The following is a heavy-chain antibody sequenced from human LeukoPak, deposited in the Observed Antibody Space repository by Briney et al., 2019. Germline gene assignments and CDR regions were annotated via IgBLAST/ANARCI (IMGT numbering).Heavy chain of an antibody. CDR2: ITGDGNNI. CDR3: ARDGPGWSRYY. V-gene: IGHV3-21*01. Sequence: GGSLRLSCAASGFTFSTYSMDWVRQSPGKGLEWVSSITGDGNNIYYTDSVRGRFTISRDNAQDSLSLQMNSLRAEDTAVYFCARDGPGWSRYYLGQGTLVTVPS. D-gene: IGHD2-15*01. J-gene: IGHJ4*02. CDR1: GFTFSTYS.